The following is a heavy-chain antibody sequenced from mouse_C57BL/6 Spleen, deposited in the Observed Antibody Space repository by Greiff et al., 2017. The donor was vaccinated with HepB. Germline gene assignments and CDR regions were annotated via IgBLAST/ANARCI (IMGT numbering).Heavy chain of an antibody. V-gene: IGHV1-85*01. J-gene: IGHJ4*01. CDR3: ARWENYGNYNYYAMDY. CDR2: IYPRDGST. Sequence: VQLQQSGPELVKPGASVKLSCKASGYTFTSYDINWVKQRPGQGLEWIGWIYPRDGSTKYNEKFKGKATLTVDTSSSTAYMELHSLTSEDAAVYCCARWENYGNYNYYAMDYWGQGTSVTVSS. D-gene: IGHD2-1*01. CDR1: GYTFTSYD.